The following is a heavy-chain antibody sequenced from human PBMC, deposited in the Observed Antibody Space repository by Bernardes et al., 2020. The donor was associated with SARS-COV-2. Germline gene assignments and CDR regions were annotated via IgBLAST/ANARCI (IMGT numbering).Heavy chain of an antibody. J-gene: IGHJ5*02. Sequence: SETLSLTCTVSGGSISSYYWSWIRQPAGKGLEWIGRIYTSGSINYNPSLKSRVTMSVDTSKNQFSLKLSSVTAADTAVYYCARDGITMVRGVIHNWFDPWGQGTLVTVSS. CDR1: GGSISSYY. CDR3: ARDGITMVRGVIHNWFDP. V-gene: IGHV4-4*07. CDR2: IYTSGSI. D-gene: IGHD3-10*01.